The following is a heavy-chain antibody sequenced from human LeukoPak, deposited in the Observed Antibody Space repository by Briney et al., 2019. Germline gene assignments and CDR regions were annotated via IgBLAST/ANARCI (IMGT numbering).Heavy chain of an antibody. V-gene: IGHV4-4*07. CDR2: IYTSGTT. CDR1: GGSISSYS. D-gene: IGHD3-22*01. Sequence: SETLSLTCIVSGGSISSYSWTWIRQPAGEGLEWIGRIYTSGTTNYEPSLKSRVTMSVDTSKNQFSLKLSSVTAADTAVYYCARPSYYDSSGSKRGGYYFDYWGQGTLVTVSS. J-gene: IGHJ4*02. CDR3: ARPSYYDSSGSKRGGYYFDY.